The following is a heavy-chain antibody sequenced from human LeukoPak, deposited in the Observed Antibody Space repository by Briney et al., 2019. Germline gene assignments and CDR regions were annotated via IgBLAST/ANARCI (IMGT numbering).Heavy chain of an antibody. CDR2: IKPDGSEK. J-gene: IGHJ4*02. CDR1: GFAFSSSW. CDR3: VRDKVDNAYTGSLFDY. V-gene: IGHV3-7*01. Sequence: GGSLRLSCGTSGFAFSSSWMSWVRQAPGKGLEWVAIIKPDGSEKHYVDSVKGRFTISRDNAKNSVYLQMNSLSAEDTAVYYCVRDKVDNAYTGSLFDYWGQGTLVTVSS. D-gene: IGHD5-24*01.